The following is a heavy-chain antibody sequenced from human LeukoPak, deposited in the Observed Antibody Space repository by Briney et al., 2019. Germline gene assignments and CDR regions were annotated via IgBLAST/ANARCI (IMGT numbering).Heavy chain of an antibody. CDR2: ITNDGSNT. Sequence: PGGSLRLSCEASGFSFSSHRMHWVRQSPGKGLVWVSRITNDGSNTVYADSVEGRFTISRDNSKNTLYLQMNSLRAEDTAVYYCARTSLDNYYGSGSSDYWGQGTLVTVSS. J-gene: IGHJ4*02. CDR3: ARTSLDNYYGSGSSDY. V-gene: IGHV3-74*01. D-gene: IGHD3-10*01. CDR1: GFSFSSHR.